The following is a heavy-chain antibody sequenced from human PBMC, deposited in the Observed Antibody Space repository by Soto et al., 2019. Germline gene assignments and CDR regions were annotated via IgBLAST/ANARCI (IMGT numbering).Heavy chain of an antibody. Sequence: QVQLQESGPGLVKPSQTLSLTCTVSGGSISSGAYYWSWIRQHPGKALEWIGYIYYSGNTYYNPSLMGRVTISVDTSKNQFSLKLSSVTAADTAVYYCARGNDFWSGYYTSSSAFDIWGQGTMVTVSS. CDR1: GGSISSGAYY. J-gene: IGHJ3*02. V-gene: IGHV4-31*03. D-gene: IGHD3-3*01. CDR2: IYYSGNT. CDR3: ARGNDFWSGYYTSSSAFDI.